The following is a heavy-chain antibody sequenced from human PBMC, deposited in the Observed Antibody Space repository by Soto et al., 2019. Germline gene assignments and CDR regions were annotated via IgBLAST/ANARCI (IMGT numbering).Heavy chain of an antibody. V-gene: IGHV3-23*01. D-gene: IGHD3-10*01. CDR3: AKDNSYYYGSGSLVQH. J-gene: IGHJ1*01. CDR1: GFTFSSYA. Sequence: PGGSLRLSCAASGFTFSSYAMSWVRQAPGKGLEWVSAISGSGGSTYYADSVKGRLTISRDNSKNTLYLQMNSLRAEDTAVYYCAKDNSYYYGSGSLVQHWGQGTLVTVS. CDR2: ISGSGGST.